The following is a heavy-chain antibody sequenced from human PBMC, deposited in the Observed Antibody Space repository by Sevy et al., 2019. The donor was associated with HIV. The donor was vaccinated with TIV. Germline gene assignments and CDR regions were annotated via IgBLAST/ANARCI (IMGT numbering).Heavy chain of an antibody. V-gene: IGHV1-24*01. CDR3: ATDPLITMLGRFDY. Sequence: ASVKVSCKVSGYTLTELSMHWVRQAPGKGLEWMGGFDPEDGETIYAQKFQGRVTMTEDTSTDTAYMELSSLRSEDTAAYYCATDPLITMLGRFDYWGQGTLVTVSS. D-gene: IGHD3-10*02. CDR2: FDPEDGET. J-gene: IGHJ4*02. CDR1: GYTLTELS.